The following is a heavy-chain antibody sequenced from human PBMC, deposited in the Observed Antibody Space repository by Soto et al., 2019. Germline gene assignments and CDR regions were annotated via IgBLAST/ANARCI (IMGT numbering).Heavy chain of an antibody. V-gene: IGHV3-23*01. CDR2: ISGSGGST. CDR1: GFTFSSYA. CDR3: ARVGTSEKFFWSGASLGGSYYYYMDV. Sequence: GGSLRLSCAASGFTFSSYAMSWVRQAPGKGLEWVSAISGSGGSTYYADSVKGRFTISRDNSKNTLYLQMNSLRAEDTAVYYCARVGTSEKFFWSGASLGGSYYYYMDVWGKGTTVTVSS. J-gene: IGHJ6*03. D-gene: IGHD3-3*01.